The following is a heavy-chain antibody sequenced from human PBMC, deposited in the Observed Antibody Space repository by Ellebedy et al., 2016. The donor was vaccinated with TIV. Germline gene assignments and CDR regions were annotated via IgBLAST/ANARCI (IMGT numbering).Heavy chain of an antibody. CDR3: VGSDSSGYVQGPFDY. V-gene: IGHV1-46*01. CDR1: GYTFTSYY. CDR2: INPSGGST. J-gene: IGHJ4*02. Sequence: ASVKVSCKASGYTFTSYYMHWVRQPPGQGLEWMGIINPSGGSTSYAQKFQGRVTMTRDTSTSTAYMELSSLRSEDTAVYYCVGSDSSGYVQGPFDYWGQGTLVTVSS. D-gene: IGHD3-22*01.